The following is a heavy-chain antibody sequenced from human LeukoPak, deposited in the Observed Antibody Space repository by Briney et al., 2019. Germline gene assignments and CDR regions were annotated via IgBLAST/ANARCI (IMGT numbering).Heavy chain of an antibody. CDR3: AGAPRVGGVIVPFEY. D-gene: IGHD3-16*02. CDR1: GFTFSSYG. J-gene: IGHJ4*02. Sequence: GGSLRLSCAASGFTFSSYGMHWVRQAPGKGLEWVAVIWYDGSNKYSADSVKGRFTISRDNSKNTLYLQMNSLRAEDTAAYYWAGAPRVGGVIVPFEYWGQGTLVTGSS. CDR2: IWYDGSNK. V-gene: IGHV3-33*01.